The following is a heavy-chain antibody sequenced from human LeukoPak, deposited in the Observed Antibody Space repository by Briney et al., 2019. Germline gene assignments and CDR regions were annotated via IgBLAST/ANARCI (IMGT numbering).Heavy chain of an antibody. V-gene: IGHV3-7*01. CDR1: GFTFSSYW. Sequence: PGGSLRLSCAASGFTFSSYWMSWVRQAPGKGLKWVANIKQDGSEKYYVDSVKGRFTISRDNAKNSLYLQMNSLRAEDTAVYYCAREAVSGYSYGDPFDYWGQGTLVTVSS. D-gene: IGHD5-18*01. CDR2: IKQDGSEK. J-gene: IGHJ4*02. CDR3: AREAVSGYSYGDPFDY.